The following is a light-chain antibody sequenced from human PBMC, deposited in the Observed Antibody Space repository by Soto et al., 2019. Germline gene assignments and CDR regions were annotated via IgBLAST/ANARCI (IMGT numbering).Light chain of an antibody. J-gene: IGKJ1*01. V-gene: IGKV1-5*01. CDR1: QSISSW. CDR3: QQYNSYSPT. Sequence: DIQMTQSPSTLSASVGDRVTITCRASQSISSWLAWYQQKPGKAPKLLIYDASSLESGVPSRFSGSGSGTEFPLTLSSLQPYDFATYYCQQYNSYSPTFGQGTKVEIK. CDR2: DAS.